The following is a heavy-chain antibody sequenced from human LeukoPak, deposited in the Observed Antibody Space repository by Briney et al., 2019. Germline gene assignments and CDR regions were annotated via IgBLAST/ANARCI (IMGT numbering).Heavy chain of an antibody. J-gene: IGHJ4*02. CDR3: ASPRVGPCDGGGYSYGYPFCPSSTLGY. CDR2: ISAYNGNT. Sequence: ASVKVSCKASGYTFTSYGISWVRQAPGQGLEWMGWISAYNGNTNYAQKLQGRVTMTTDTSTSTAYMELSRLRSDDTAVYYCASPRVGPCDGGGYSYGYPFCPSSTLGYWGQGTLVTVSS. V-gene: IGHV1-18*01. CDR1: GYTFTSYG. D-gene: IGHD5-18*01.